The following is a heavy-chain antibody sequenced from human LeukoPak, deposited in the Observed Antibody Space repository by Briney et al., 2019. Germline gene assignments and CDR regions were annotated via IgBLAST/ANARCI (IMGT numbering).Heavy chain of an antibody. CDR3: ARAPHQELLIGWFDP. J-gene: IGHJ5*02. D-gene: IGHD3-10*01. Sequence: GASVKVSCKTSGYTFTYYGISWVRQAPGQGLEWMGWISAYSGDTNYAQKFQGRVTITADKSTSTAYMELSSLRSEDTAVYYCARAPHQELLIGWFDPWGQGTLVTVSS. V-gene: IGHV1-18*01. CDR1: GYTFTYYG. CDR2: ISAYSGDT.